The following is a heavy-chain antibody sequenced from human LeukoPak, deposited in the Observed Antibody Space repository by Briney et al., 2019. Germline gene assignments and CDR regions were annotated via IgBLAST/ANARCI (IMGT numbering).Heavy chain of an antibody. D-gene: IGHD6-19*01. CDR2: IYHSGST. Sequence: PSETLSLTCTVSGYSISSGYYWGWIRQPPGKGLEWIGSIYHSGSTYYNPSLKSRVTISVDTSKNQFSLKLSSVTAADTAVYYCASQRRSSGSWYFDLWGRGTLVTVSS. CDR3: ASQRRSSGSWYFDL. V-gene: IGHV4-38-2*02. J-gene: IGHJ2*01. CDR1: GYSISSGYY.